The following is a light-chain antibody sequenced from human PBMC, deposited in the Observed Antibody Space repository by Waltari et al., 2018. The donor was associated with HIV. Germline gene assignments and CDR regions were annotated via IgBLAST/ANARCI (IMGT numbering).Light chain of an antibody. CDR2: KDS. J-gene: IGLJ2*01. CDR1: ASPRQY. CDR3: QSADSSATSP. V-gene: IGLV3-25*03. Sequence: SYELTQPPSVSVSPGQTARSPCPGHASPRQYASWYQQKPGQAPVLVIFKDSERPSGIPKRFSGSSSGTTVTLTISGVQAEDEADYYCQSADSSATSPFGGGTKLTVL.